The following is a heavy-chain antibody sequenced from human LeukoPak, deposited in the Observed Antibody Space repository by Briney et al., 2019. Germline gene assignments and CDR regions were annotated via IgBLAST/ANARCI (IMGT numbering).Heavy chain of an antibody. CDR2: VSYDITRT. CDR3: AKGWEKVVASVFVD. V-gene: IGHV3-23*01. CDR1: GFTFSSYA. J-gene: IGHJ4*02. D-gene: IGHD1-26*01. Sequence: GGSLRLSCAASGFTFSSYAMTWVRQAPGKGLEWISAVSYDITRTFYADSVKGRFAISRDNSKNTLSLQMNSLRAEDTAVYYCAKGWEKVVASVFVDWGQGTLVTVSS.